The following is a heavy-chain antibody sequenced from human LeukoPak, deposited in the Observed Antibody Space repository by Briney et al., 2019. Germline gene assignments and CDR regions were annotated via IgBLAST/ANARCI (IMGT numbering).Heavy chain of an antibody. CDR1: GYTFTSYG. CDR3: ARDSPSVSYMDV. J-gene: IGHJ6*03. D-gene: IGHD3-22*01. V-gene: IGHV1-18*01. CDR2: ISAYYGNT. Sequence: ASVKVSCKASGYTFTSYGISWVRQAPGQGLEWMGWISAYYGNTNYAQKLQGRVTMTTDTSTSTAYMELRSLRSDDTAVYYCARDSPSVSYMDVWGKGTTATVSS.